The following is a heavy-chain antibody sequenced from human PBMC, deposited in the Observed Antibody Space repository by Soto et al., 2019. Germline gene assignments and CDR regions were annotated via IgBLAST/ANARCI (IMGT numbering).Heavy chain of an antibody. CDR3: AKARLWGGDGYNSYYYNAMDV. Sequence: PGGSLRLSCAGSGFTFDDYAMYWVRQAPGKGLEWVSGISWNSGRIGYADSVKGRFTVSRDNAKNSLYLQMNSLRPEDTALYYCAKARLWGGDGYNSYYYNAMDVWGQGTTVTVSS. V-gene: IGHV3-9*01. D-gene: IGHD3-16*01. CDR1: GFTFDDYA. J-gene: IGHJ6*02. CDR2: ISWNSGRI.